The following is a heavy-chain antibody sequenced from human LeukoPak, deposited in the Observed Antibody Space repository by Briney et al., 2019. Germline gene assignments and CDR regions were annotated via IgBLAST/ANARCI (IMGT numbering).Heavy chain of an antibody. CDR3: ARDGVGASKNFDY. CDR1: GYTFTGYY. J-gene: IGHJ4*02. V-gene: IGHV1-2*02. CDR2: INPNSGGT. Sequence: ASVKVSCKASGYTFTGYYMHWVRQAPGQGLEWMGWINPNSGGTNYAQKFQGRVTMTRDTSISTAHMELSRLRSDDTAVYYCARDGVGASKNFDYWGQGTLVTVSS. D-gene: IGHD1-26*01.